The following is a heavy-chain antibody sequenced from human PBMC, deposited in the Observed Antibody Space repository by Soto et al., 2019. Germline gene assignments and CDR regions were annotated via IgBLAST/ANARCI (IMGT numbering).Heavy chain of an antibody. CDR1: GYTFSRNV. J-gene: IGHJ6*02. V-gene: IGHV1-3*01. Sequence: ASVKVSCKTSGYTFSRNVIHWVRQVPGQRLEWMGWINAGNGDTKYSQKFQDRVTITRDTAISTAYMELSSLRSEDTAVYYCAREGVRGMDVWGQGTTVTVSS. D-gene: IGHD3-16*01. CDR3: AREGVRGMDV. CDR2: INAGNGDT.